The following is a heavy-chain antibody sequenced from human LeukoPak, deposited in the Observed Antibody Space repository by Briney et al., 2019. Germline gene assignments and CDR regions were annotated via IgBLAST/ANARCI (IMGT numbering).Heavy chain of an antibody. CDR3: VQRGQYTRAYSDAFGL. D-gene: IGHD2-21*01. Sequence: GGSLRLSCAASGITFSHHGMDWVRQAPGKGLEWVAGIQYDGSIKFYLDSVKGRFTISRDNSKNTLDLQMNSLRFEDTAVYFCVQRGQYTRAYSDAFGLWGQGTMVTVSS. V-gene: IGHV3-30*03. CDR1: GITFSHHG. CDR2: IQYDGSIK. J-gene: IGHJ3*01.